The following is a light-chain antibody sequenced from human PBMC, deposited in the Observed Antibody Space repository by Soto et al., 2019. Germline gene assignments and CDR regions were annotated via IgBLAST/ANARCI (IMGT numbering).Light chain of an antibody. CDR3: QQRSTWLPT. J-gene: IGKJ5*01. CDR1: QSVSSY. CDR2: DAS. Sequence: EIVLTQSPATLSLSPGERATLSCRASQSVSSYLAWYQQKPGQAPRLLVYDASTRATGIPARFSGSGSGTDFTLTISSLEPEDFAVYYCQQRSTWLPTFGQGTRLEIK. V-gene: IGKV3-11*01.